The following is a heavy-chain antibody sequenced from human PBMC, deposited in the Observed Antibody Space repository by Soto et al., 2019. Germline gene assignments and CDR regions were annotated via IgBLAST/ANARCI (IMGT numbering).Heavy chain of an antibody. D-gene: IGHD4-4*01. V-gene: IGHV3-30*03. CDR3: ARSGVTTGYYYGMDV. Sequence: QVQLVESGGGVVQPGRSLRLSCAASGFTFSSYGMHWVRQAPGKGLEWVAVISYDGSNKYYADSVKGRFTISRDNFKNTLYLQMNSLRAEDTAVYYCARSGVTTGYYYGMDVWGQGTTVTVSS. CDR1: GFTFSSYG. J-gene: IGHJ6*02. CDR2: ISYDGSNK.